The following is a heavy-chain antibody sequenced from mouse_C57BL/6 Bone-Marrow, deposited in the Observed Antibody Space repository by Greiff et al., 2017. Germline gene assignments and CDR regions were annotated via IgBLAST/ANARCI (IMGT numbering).Heavy chain of an antibody. CDR3: ARSYYYGSSYYAMDY. V-gene: IGHV1-81*01. D-gene: IGHD1-1*01. Sequence: VQRVESGAELARPGASVKLSCKASGYTFTSYGISWVKQRTGQGLEWIGEIYPRSGNTYYNEKFKGKATLTADKSSSTAYMELRSLTSEDSAVYFCARSYYYGSSYYAMDYWGQGTSVTDSS. J-gene: IGHJ4*01. CDR2: IYPRSGNT. CDR1: GYTFTSYG.